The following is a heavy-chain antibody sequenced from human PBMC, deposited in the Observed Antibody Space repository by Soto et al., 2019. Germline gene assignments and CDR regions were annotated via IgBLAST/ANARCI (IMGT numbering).Heavy chain of an antibody. J-gene: IGHJ6*02. CDR3: AKDQGPDYGDYGAENYYYYGMDV. V-gene: IGHV3-23*01. CDR2: MSGSGGST. D-gene: IGHD4-17*01. Sequence: GGSLRLSCAVSGFTFSSYAMSWVRQAPGKGLEWISSMSGSGGSTFYAESVKGRFTISRDNSKNTLFLQMNSLSAEDRAVYFCAKDQGPDYGDYGAENYYYYGMDVWGQGTTVTVSS. CDR1: GFTFSSYA.